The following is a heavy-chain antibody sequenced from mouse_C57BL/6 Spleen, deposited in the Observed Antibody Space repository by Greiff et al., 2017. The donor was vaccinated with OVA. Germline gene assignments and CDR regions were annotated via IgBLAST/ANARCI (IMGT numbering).Heavy chain of an antibody. Sequence: EVQVVESGGGLVKPGGSLKLSCAASGFTFSSYTMSWVRQTPEKRLAWVATISGGGGNTYYPDSLKGRFTISRDNAKHTLYLQMSRLRSEDTALYDCARLTTVVAHWYFDVWGTGTTVTVSA. J-gene: IGHJ1*03. CDR3: ARLTTVVAHWYFDV. V-gene: IGHV5-9*01. CDR2: ISGGGGNT. CDR1: GFTFSSYT. D-gene: IGHD1-1*01.